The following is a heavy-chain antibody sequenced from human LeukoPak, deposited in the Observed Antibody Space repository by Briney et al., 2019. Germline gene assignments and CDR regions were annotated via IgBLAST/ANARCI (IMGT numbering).Heavy chain of an antibody. CDR2: INPNSGGT. CDR3: AREKRQLARTELRYFDY. CDR1: GYTFTGYY. Sequence: GASVKVSCKASGYTFTGYYMHWVRQAPGQGLEWMGWINPNSGGTNYAQKFQGWVTMTRDTSISTAYMELSRLRSDDTAVYYCAREKRQLARTELRYFDYWGQGTLVTVSS. V-gene: IGHV1-2*04. D-gene: IGHD6-13*01. J-gene: IGHJ4*02.